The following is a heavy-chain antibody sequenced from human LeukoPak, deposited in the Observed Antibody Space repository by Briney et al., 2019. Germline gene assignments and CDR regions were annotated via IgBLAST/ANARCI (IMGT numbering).Heavy chain of an antibody. Sequence: GGSLRLSCAASGFTFSSYSMNWVRQAPGKGLEWVSSISSSSSYIYYADSVKGRFTISRDNAKNSLYLQMNSLRAEDTAVYYCASPDYGDSFFDYWGEGTLVTVSS. V-gene: IGHV3-21*01. J-gene: IGHJ4*02. CDR3: ASPDYGDSFFDY. CDR2: ISSSSSYI. CDR1: GFTFSSYS. D-gene: IGHD4-17*01.